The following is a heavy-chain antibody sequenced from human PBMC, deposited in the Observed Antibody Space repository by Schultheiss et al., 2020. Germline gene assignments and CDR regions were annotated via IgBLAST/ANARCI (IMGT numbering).Heavy chain of an antibody. CDR3: AKGVSNTNPWYFDL. CDR1: GFTFSSYA. CDR2: ISYDGSNK. J-gene: IGHJ2*01. D-gene: IGHD1-14*01. Sequence: GGSLRLSCAASGFTFSSYAMHWVRQAPGKGLEWVAVISYDGSNKYYADSVKGRFTISRDNSKNTLYLQMNSLRVEDTAVYYCAKGVSNTNPWYFDLWGRGTLVTVSS. V-gene: IGHV3-30-3*01.